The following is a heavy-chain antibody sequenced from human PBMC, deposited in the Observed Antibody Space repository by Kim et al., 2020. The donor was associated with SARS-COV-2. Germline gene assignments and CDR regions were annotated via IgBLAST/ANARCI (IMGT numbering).Heavy chain of an antibody. Sequence: PSLKSRVNRSVDTSKNQFSLKLSSVAAADTAVYYCARGSGTVTTGRAFDYWGQGTLVTVSS. V-gene: IGHV4-59*09. D-gene: IGHD4-17*01. J-gene: IGHJ4*02. CDR3: ARGSGTVTTGRAFDY.